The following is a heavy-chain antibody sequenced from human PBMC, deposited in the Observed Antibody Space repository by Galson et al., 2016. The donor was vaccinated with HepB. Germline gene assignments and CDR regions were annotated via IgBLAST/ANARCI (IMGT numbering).Heavy chain of an antibody. CDR2: IYYSGNT. D-gene: IGHD6-19*01. V-gene: IGHV4-39*01. Sequence: SETLSLTCTVSGVSISSSSHYWAWIRLPPGKGLEWIGTIYYSGNTYHNPSLKSRLSISVDRSKNQFSLRLSSVTAADTAVYYCARQSKYRSGWYEAWYYYYGMDVWGQGTTVTVSS. CDR3: ARQSKYRSGWYEAWYYYYGMDV. J-gene: IGHJ6*02. CDR1: GVSISSSSHY.